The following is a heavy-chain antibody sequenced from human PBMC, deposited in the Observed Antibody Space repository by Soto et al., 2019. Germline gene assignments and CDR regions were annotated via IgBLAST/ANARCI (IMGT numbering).Heavy chain of an antibody. Sequence: PGGSLRLSFAASGFTFSSYAMHWVRQAPGKGLEGVSVISYDGGNKYYADSVKVRFTISRDNSKNTLYLQMNSLRAEDTAVYYCARDLFSGMATISRYYGMDXWGQGTTVTVS. V-gene: IGHV3-30-3*01. J-gene: IGHJ6*02. CDR1: GFTFSSYA. CDR3: ARDLFSGMATISRYYGMDX. CDR2: ISYDGGNK. D-gene: IGHD5-12*01.